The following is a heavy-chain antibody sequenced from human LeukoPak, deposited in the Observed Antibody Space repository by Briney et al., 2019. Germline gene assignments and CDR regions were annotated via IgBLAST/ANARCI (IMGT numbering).Heavy chain of an antibody. Sequence: PGGSLRLSCAASGFTFSSYGMHWVRQAPGKGLEWVAVIWYDGTNKYYADSVKGRFTISRDNSKNTLYLQMNNLRAEDTAVYCCAKGNGTTDYYYMDVWGKGTTVTVSS. CDR2: IWYDGTNK. V-gene: IGHV3-33*06. D-gene: IGHD1-7*01. CDR3: AKGNGTTDYYYMDV. J-gene: IGHJ6*03. CDR1: GFTFSSYG.